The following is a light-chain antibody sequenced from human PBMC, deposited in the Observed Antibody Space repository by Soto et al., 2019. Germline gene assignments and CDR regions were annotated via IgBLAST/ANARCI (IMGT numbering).Light chain of an antibody. Sequence: QYVLTRPPSVSAAPGQKVTTSCSGSSSNIGNNYVSWYQQLPGTAPKLLIYDNNKRPSGIPDRFSGSKSGTSATLGITGLQTGDEADYYCGTWDSSLSAVVFGGGTKVTVL. CDR2: DNN. J-gene: IGLJ2*01. V-gene: IGLV1-51*01. CDR3: GTWDSSLSAVV. CDR1: SSNIGNNY.